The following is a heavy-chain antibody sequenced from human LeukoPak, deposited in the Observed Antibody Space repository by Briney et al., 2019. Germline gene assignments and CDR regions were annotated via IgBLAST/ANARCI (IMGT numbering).Heavy chain of an antibody. CDR1: GFTFSSYS. CDR2: ISSSSSYI. Sequence: TSGGSLRLSCAASGFTFSSYSMNWVRQAPGKGLEWVSSISSSSSYIYYADSVKGRFTISRDNAKNSLYLQMNSLRAEDTAVYYCPRTDGPGGDYAYWGQGTLVTVSS. CDR3: PRTDGPGGDYAY. D-gene: IGHD4-17*01. J-gene: IGHJ4*02. V-gene: IGHV3-21*01.